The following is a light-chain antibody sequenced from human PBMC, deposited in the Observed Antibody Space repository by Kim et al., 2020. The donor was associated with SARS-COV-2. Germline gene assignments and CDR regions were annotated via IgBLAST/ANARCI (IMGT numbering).Light chain of an antibody. CDR2: STS. CDR3: QQYNTYPYT. CDR1: QSISTW. Sequence: SASVGDRVTITCRASQSISTWLAWYQQKSGKAPKVLIYSTSNLKSGVPSRFSGSGSGTDFTLTISSLQPDDFATYYCQQYNTYPYTFGQGTKLEIK. V-gene: IGKV1-5*03. J-gene: IGKJ2*01.